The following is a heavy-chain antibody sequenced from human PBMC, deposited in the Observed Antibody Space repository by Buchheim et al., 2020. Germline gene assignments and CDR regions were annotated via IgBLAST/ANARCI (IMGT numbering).Heavy chain of an antibody. CDR1: GFTFSSYA. V-gene: IGHV3-30*04. J-gene: IGHJ4*02. CDR3: ARGYQWLRLEGPLDY. D-gene: IGHD5-12*01. CDR2: ISYDGSNK. Sequence: QVQLVESGGGVVQPGRSLRLSCAASGFTFSSYAMHWVRQAPGKGLEWVAVISYDGSNKYYADSVKGRFTISRDNSQNTLYLQMNSLRAEDTAVYYCARGYQWLRLEGPLDYWGQGTL.